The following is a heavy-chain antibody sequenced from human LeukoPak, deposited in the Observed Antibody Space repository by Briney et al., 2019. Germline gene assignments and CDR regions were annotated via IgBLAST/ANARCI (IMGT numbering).Heavy chain of an antibody. J-gene: IGHJ1*01. CDR2: IYPGDSDT. CDR3: ARVGYSSAWAFQY. V-gene: IGHV5-51*01. D-gene: IGHD6-19*01. CDR1: GYSFNSYW. Sequence: GESLKISCKGSGYSFNSYWIGWVRQMPGKGLEWMGIIYPGDSDTRYSPSFQGQVTISVDKSISTAYLQWSSLKASDTAMYHCARVGYSSAWAFQYWGQGTPVTVSS.